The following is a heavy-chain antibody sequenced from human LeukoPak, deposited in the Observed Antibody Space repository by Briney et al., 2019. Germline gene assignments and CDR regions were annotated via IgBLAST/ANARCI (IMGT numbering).Heavy chain of an antibody. D-gene: IGHD3-16*01. CDR1: GYTFTGYY. Sequence: ASVKVSCKASGYTFTGYYMHWVRQAPGQGLEWMGWINPNSGNTGYAQKFQGRVTMTRNTSISTAYMELSSLRSEDTAVYYCTIMGGVFDYWGQGTLVTVSS. CDR3: TIMGGVFDY. V-gene: IGHV1-8*02. CDR2: INPNSGNT. J-gene: IGHJ4*02.